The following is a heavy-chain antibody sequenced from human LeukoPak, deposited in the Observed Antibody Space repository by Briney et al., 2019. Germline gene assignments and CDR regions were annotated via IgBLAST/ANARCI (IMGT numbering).Heavy chain of an antibody. J-gene: IGHJ3*02. CDR2: ISGSGSTI. CDR1: GFIFSRYE. CDR3: ARDSRYDSSGSRSPGAFDI. Sequence: GGSLRLSCAASGFIFSRYEMNWVRQAPGKGLEWVSYISGSGSTIYYADSVKGRFTISRDNAKNSLYLQMNSLRAEDTAVYYCARDSRYDSSGSRSPGAFDIWGQGTMVTVSS. V-gene: IGHV3-48*03. D-gene: IGHD3-22*01.